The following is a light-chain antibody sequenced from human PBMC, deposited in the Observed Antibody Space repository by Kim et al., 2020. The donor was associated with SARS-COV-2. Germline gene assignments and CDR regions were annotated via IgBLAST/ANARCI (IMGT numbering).Light chain of an antibody. CDR1: QSVSRGY. V-gene: IGKV3-20*01. CDR2: GAS. Sequence: EIVLTQSPGTLSLSPGERATLSCRASQSVSRGYLAWYQQKAGQAPRLLIYGASSMATGIPDRFSGSGSGTDFTLTISRLEPEDFAVYYCQQYGISPFTFGPGTKVDIK. J-gene: IGKJ3*01. CDR3: QQYGISPFT.